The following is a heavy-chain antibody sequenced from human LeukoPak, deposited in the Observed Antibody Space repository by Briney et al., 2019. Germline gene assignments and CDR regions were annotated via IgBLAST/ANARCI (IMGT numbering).Heavy chain of an antibody. J-gene: IGHJ4*02. Sequence: PGGSLRLSCAASGFTFSSYGMHWVRQAPGKGLEWVAVIWYDGSNKYYADSVKGRFTISRDNSKNTLYLQMNSLRAEDTAVYYCARFNSATNLAHPWGQGTLVTVSS. CDR3: ARFNSATNLAHP. D-gene: IGHD1-1*01. CDR1: GFTFSSYG. V-gene: IGHV3-33*01. CDR2: IWYDGSNK.